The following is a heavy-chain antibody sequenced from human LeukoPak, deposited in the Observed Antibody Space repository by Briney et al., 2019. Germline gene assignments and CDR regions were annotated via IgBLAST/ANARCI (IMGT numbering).Heavy chain of an antibody. CDR2: ISSSSSYI. CDR3: ARDAYYDSSGYYYGY. V-gene: IGHV3-21*01. Sequence: PGGSLRLSCAASGFTFSSYGMNWVRQAPGKGLEWVSSISSSSSYIYYADSVKGRFTISRDNAKNSLYLQMNSLRAEDTAVYYCARDAYYDSSGYYYGYWGQGTLVTVSS. CDR1: GFTFSSYG. D-gene: IGHD3-22*01. J-gene: IGHJ4*02.